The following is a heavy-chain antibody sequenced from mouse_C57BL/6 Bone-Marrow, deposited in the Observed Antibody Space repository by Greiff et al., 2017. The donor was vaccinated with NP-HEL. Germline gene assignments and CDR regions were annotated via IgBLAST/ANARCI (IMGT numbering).Heavy chain of an antibody. V-gene: IGHV1-22*01. CDR3: AREGWSGFYAMDY. CDR2: INPNNGGT. J-gene: IGHJ4*01. CDR1: GYTFTDYN. Sequence: VQLQQSGPELVKPGASVKMSCKASGYTFTDYNMHWVKQSHGKSLEWIGYINPNNGGTSYNQKFKGKATLTVNKSSSTAYMELRSLTSEDSAVYYCAREGWSGFYAMDYWGQGTSVTVSS. D-gene: IGHD2-3*01.